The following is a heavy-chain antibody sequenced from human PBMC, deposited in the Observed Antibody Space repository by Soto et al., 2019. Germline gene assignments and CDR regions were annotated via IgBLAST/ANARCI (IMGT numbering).Heavy chain of an antibody. CDR3: AHSWIQPSY. CDR1: VCTFFNYC. D-gene: IGHD5-18*01. J-gene: IGHJ4*02. CDR2: VSPDGRTS. V-gene: IGHV3-74*01. Sequence: PWLSXRLSCSFSVCTFFNYCMHWVRQAPGKGLVCVSRVSPDGRTSTYADSVKGRCTISRDNAKSTLYLQMNSLRAEETAVYYCAHSWIQPSYWGPGTLLKVYS.